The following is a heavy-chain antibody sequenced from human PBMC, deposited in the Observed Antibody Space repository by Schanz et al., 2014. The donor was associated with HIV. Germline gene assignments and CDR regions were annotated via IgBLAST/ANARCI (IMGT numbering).Heavy chain of an antibody. CDR3: ASGRRSGIGWRMDV. Sequence: QVQLVQSGAEVKKPGSSVKASCKASGGTFSNYAMTWVRQAPGQGLEWMAGIIPIIGTADYAQKFQGRVSMTADPSTNTAYMEMRGLRFEDTAVYYCASGRRSGIGWRMDVWGQGTTVSVSS. CDR2: IIPIIGTA. V-gene: IGHV1-69*01. J-gene: IGHJ6*02. D-gene: IGHD6-19*01. CDR1: GGTFSNYA.